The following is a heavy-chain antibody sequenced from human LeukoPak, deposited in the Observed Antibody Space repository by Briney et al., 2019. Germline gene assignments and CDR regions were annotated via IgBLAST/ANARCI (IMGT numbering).Heavy chain of an antibody. CDR3: ARDHRAYGGFFDY. J-gene: IGHJ4*02. CDR2: INAGNGNT. D-gene: IGHD4-23*01. Sequence: ASVKVSCKASGYTFTSYAMHWVRQAPGQRLEWMGWINAGNGNTKYSQKFQGRVTITRDTSASTAYMELSSLRSEDTAVYYCARDHRAYGGFFDYWGQGTLVTVSS. CDR1: GYTFTSYA. V-gene: IGHV1-3*01.